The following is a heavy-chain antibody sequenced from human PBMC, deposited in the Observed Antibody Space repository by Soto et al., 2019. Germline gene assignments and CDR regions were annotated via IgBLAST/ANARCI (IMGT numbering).Heavy chain of an antibody. CDR3: AKVARGYTYGPFYFDY. J-gene: IGHJ4*02. D-gene: IGHD5-18*01. CDR2: ISYDGTIK. V-gene: IGHV3-30*18. Sequence: GGSLRLSCAASGFSFSSYGLHWVRQAPGKGLEWVALISYDGTIKNYADSVKGRFTISRDNSENTLYLQMNSLRAEDTAVYYWAKVARGYTYGPFYFDYGGKETLVTVS. CDR1: GFSFSSYG.